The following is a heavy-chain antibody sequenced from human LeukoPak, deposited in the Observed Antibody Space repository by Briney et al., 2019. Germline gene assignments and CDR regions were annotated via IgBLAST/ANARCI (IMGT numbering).Heavy chain of an antibody. V-gene: IGHV3-30-3*01. Sequence: GGSLRLSCAASGFTFSSYAMHWVRQAPGKGLEWVAVISYDGSNKYYADSVKGRFTISRDNSKNTLCLQMNSLRAEDTAVYYCARTGAYYDILTGLYAFDYWGQGTLVTVSS. CDR3: ARTGAYYDILTGLYAFDY. CDR1: GFTFSSYA. D-gene: IGHD3-9*01. J-gene: IGHJ4*02. CDR2: ISYDGSNK.